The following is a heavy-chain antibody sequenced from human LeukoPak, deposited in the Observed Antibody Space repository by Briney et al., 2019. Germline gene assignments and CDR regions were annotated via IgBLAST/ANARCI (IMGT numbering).Heavy chain of an antibody. CDR1: GGSISSGVYY. D-gene: IGHD5-24*01. CDR2: IYYSGST. CDR3: ARGVRWLQLSYFDY. V-gene: IGHV4-31*03. Sequence: PSETLSLTCPVSGGSISSGVYYWSWIRQHPGKGLEWIGYIYYSGSTYYNPSLKSRVTISVDTSKNKCSLKLSSVTAADTAVYYCARGVRWLQLSYFDYWGQGTLVTVSS. J-gene: IGHJ4*02.